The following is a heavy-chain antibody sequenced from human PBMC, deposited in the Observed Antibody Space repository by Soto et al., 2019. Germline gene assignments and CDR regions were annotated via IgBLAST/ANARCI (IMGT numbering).Heavy chain of an antibody. D-gene: IGHD4-17*01. CDR1: GGSFSGYY. CDR3: ARYGDPLDGWFDP. CDR2: INHSGST. V-gene: IGHV4-34*01. J-gene: IGHJ5*02. Sequence: SETLSLTCAVYGGSFSGYYWSWIRQSPGKGLEWIGEINHSGSTNYNPSLKSRVTISVDTSKNQFSLKLSSVTAADTAVYYCARYGDPLDGWFDPWGQGTLVTVSS.